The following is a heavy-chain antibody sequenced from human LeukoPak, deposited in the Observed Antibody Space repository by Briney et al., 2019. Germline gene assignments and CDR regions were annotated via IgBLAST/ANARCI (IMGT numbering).Heavy chain of an antibody. CDR2: ISSSSSYT. D-gene: IGHD5-18*01. CDR1: GFTSSDYY. V-gene: IGHV3-11*03. Sequence: GGSLRLSRGDSGFTSSDYYMSWIRQAPGKGLEWISSISSSSSYTLYADSVKGRFTISRDNAKNSLYLQMNSLRAEDTAVYYCAMLAVDTAMAPGDSFDYWGQGTLVTVSS. J-gene: IGHJ4*02. CDR3: AMLAVDTAMAPGDSFDY.